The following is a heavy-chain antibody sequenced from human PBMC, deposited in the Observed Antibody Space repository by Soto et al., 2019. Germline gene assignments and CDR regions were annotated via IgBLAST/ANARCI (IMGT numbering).Heavy chain of an antibody. Sequence: ASETLSLTCAVSGGSISRNWWSWVRQPPGKGLEWIGEINDSGSTNYNPSLNSRVTISVDKSKNQFFLNLNFVTAADTAVYYCARNRGYSQGDWGQGTLVTSPQ. J-gene: IGHJ4*02. CDR3: ARNRGYSQGD. V-gene: IGHV4-4*02. D-gene: IGHD5-18*01. CDR1: GGSISRNW. CDR2: INDSGST.